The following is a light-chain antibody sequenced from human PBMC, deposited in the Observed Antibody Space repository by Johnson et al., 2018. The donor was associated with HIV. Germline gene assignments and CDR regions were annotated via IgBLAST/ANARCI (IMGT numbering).Light chain of an antibody. CDR2: EHT. CDR1: SSNIGNKY. J-gene: IGLJ1*01. Sequence: QSVLTQPPSVSAAPGQKVTISCSGSSSNIGNKYVSWYQQLPGTAPKLLIYEHTKRPSGIPDRFSGSKSGTSATLGITGLQTGDEADYYGGTWDTSLSAGGVFGSGTKVTVL. V-gene: IGLV1-51*02. CDR3: GTWDTSLSAGGV.